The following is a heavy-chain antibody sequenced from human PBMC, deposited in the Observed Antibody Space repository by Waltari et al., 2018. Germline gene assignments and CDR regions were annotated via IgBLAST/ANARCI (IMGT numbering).Heavy chain of an antibody. Sequence: QVQLQESGPGLVKPSETLSLTCAVSGYSISSGYYWGWIRQPPGKGLEWIGSIYHSGSTYYNPSLKSRVTISVDTSKNQFSLKLSSVTAADTAVYYCARGSDSVIKRVLDYWGQGTLVTVSS. CDR2: IYHSGST. V-gene: IGHV4-38-2*01. D-gene: IGHD3-16*02. CDR3: ARGSDSVIKRVLDY. J-gene: IGHJ4*02. CDR1: GYSISSGYY.